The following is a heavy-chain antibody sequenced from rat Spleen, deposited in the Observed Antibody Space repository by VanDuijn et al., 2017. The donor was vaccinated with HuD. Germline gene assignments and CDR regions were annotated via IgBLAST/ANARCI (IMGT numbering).Heavy chain of an antibody. CDR1: GFTFSDYY. Sequence: EVQLVESVGGLVQPGRSLKLSCAASGFTFSDYYMAWVRQAPTKGLEWVATINYDGSRTDYRDSVKGRFTISRDNAKSTLYLQMDSLRSEDTATYYCARSVFDYWGQGVMVTVSS. CDR3: ARSVFDY. J-gene: IGHJ2*01. V-gene: IGHV5-29*01. CDR2: INYDGSRT.